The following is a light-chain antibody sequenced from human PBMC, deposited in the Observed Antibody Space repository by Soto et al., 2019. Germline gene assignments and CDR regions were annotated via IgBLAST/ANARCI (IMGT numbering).Light chain of an antibody. CDR3: QQYTTLPFT. CDR1: QSVGSNY. Sequence: ELVLTQSPGTLSLSPGERATLYCRASQSVGSNYLAWYQQKPGQAPKVLIYGASSRATGIPDRFSGSGSGADFTLTISRLEPEDFAVYYCQQYTTLPFTFGPGTKVDIK. V-gene: IGKV3-20*01. CDR2: GAS. J-gene: IGKJ3*01.